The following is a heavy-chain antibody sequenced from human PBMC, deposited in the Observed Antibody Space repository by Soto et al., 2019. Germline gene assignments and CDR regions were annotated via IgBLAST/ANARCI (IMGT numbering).Heavy chain of an antibody. V-gene: IGHV3-48*02. D-gene: IGHD2-8*01. CDR3: ARASRTLMATIKYYYYYGMDV. Sequence: GGSLRLSCAASGFTFSSYSMNWVRQAPGKGLEWVSYISSSSSTIYYADSVKGRFTISRDNAKNSLYLQMNSLRDEDTAVYYCARASRTLMATIKYYYYYGMDVWGQGTTVTVSS. CDR1: GFTFSSYS. CDR2: ISSSSSTI. J-gene: IGHJ6*02.